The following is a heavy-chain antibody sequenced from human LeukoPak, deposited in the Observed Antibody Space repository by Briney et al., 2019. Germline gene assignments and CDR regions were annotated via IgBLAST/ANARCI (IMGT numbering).Heavy chain of an antibody. J-gene: IGHJ6*03. CDR3: ARQAGRITIFGVVVIMDV. CDR2: INHSGST. CDR1: GGSFSGYY. V-gene: IGHV4-34*01. Sequence: SETLSLTCAVYGGSFSGYYWSWIRQPPGKGLEWIGEINHSGSTYYNPSLKSRVTISVDTSKNQFSLKLSSVTAADTAVYYCARQAGRITIFGVVVIMDVWGKGTTVTVSS. D-gene: IGHD3-3*01.